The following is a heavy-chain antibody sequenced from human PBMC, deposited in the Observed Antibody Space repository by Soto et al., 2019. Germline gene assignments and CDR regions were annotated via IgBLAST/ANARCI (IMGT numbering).Heavy chain of an antibody. Sequence: EVQLVESGGGLVKPGGSLRLSCAASGFTFSSYSMNWVRQAPGEGLEWVSSISSSSSYIKYADSVKGRFTISRDNAKNSLFLQMNSLRAEDTAVYYGARLLTTVNGDYLDYCGQGTLVTVSS. V-gene: IGHV3-21*06. CDR1: GFTFSSYS. D-gene: IGHD4-17*01. CDR3: ARLLTTVNGDYLDY. CDR2: ISSSSSYI. J-gene: IGHJ4*02.